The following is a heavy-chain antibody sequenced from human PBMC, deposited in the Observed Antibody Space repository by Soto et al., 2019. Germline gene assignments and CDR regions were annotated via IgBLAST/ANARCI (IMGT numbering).Heavy chain of an antibody. CDR1: GFTFSGYA. CDR2: ISGSGGST. D-gene: IGHD6-6*01. V-gene: IGHV3-23*01. J-gene: IGHJ6*02. Sequence: GGSLRLSCAASGFTFSGYAMSWVRQAPGKGLEWVSAISGSGGSTYYADSVKGRFTISRDNSKNTLYLQMNSLRAEDTAVYYCAKAKSIAARRYYYYGMDVWGQGTTVTVSS. CDR3: AKAKSIAARRYYYYGMDV.